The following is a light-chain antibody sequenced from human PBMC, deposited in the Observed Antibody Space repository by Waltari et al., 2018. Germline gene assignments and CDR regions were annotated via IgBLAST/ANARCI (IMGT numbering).Light chain of an antibody. CDR2: DVS. CDR3: QQRRAWPLT. J-gene: IGKJ4*01. CDR1: QSVHNY. Sequence: DIVLTQYPAILSLSPGERASLSCRASQSVHNYLAWYQQKPGQAPRLLIYDVSNRATDIPARFSGSGFATDFTLTISSLEPEDFAVYYCQQRRAWPLTFGGGTKVEI. V-gene: IGKV3-11*01.